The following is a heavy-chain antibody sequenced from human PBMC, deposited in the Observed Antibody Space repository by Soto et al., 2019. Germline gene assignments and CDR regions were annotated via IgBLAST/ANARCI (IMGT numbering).Heavy chain of an antibody. Sequence: GGSLRLSCAASGFTFSSYAMSWVRQAPGKGLEWVSAISGSGGSTYYADSVKGRFTISRDNSKNTLYLQMNSLRADDTAVYYCAKDRGIAAAGTPTPWGQGTPVTVSS. V-gene: IGHV3-23*01. CDR3: AKDRGIAAAGTPTP. D-gene: IGHD6-13*01. CDR1: GFTFSSYA. CDR2: ISGSGGST. J-gene: IGHJ5*02.